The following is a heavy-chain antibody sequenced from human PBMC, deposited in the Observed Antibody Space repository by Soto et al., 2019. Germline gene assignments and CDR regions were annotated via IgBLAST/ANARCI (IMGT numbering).Heavy chain of an antibody. J-gene: IGHJ6*02. CDR2: IFYSGTT. D-gene: IGHD3-22*01. Sequence: SETLSLTCTVSGDSISSADYYWSWIRQTPGKGLEWIGHIFYSGTTYYNPSLKSRLTISVDTSKNQFSLKLSSVTAADTAVYYCARGNYYDSSGYYRTYGMDVWGQGTTVTVSS. CDR3: ARGNYYDSSGYYRTYGMDV. CDR1: GDSISSADYY. V-gene: IGHV4-30-4*01.